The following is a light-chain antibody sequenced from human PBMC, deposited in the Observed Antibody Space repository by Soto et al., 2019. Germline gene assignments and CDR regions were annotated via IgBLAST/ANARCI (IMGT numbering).Light chain of an antibody. CDR2: DAS. CDR3: QQRSNWPPIT. J-gene: IGKJ3*01. Sequence: EIVLTQSPATLSLSPGERATLSCRASQSVSIYLAWYQQKPGQAPRLLIYDASNRATGIPARFSGSGSGTDFNLTISSLEPEDFAVYYCQQRSNWPPITFGPGTKVDIK. V-gene: IGKV3-11*01. CDR1: QSVSIY.